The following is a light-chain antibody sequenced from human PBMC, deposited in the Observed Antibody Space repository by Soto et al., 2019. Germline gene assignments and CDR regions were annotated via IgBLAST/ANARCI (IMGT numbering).Light chain of an antibody. CDR1: SSNIGAGYD. J-gene: IGLJ2*01. V-gene: IGLV1-40*01. CDR2: DNN. Sequence: QPVLTQPPSVSGGPGQRVTISCTGSSSNIGAGYDVHWYQHLPGTVPRLVIYDNNIRPSGVPDRFSGSKSDTSASLAITGLQAEDEADYYCQSYDSSVTAVLFGGGTKVTVL. CDR3: QSYDSSVTAVL.